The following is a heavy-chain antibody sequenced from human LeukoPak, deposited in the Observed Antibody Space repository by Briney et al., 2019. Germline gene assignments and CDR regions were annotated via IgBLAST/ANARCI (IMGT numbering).Heavy chain of an antibody. CDR2: IYHSGST. CDR1: GGSISSYY. V-gene: IGHV4-59*08. D-gene: IGHD6-19*01. J-gene: IGHJ4*02. Sequence: SETLSLTCTVSGGSISSYYWSWIRQPPGKGLEWIGNIYHSGSTNYNPSLKSRVTISVDTSKNQFSLKLSSVTAADTAVYYCARHRYSSGWSPEYWGQGTLVTVSS. CDR3: ARHRYSSGWSPEY.